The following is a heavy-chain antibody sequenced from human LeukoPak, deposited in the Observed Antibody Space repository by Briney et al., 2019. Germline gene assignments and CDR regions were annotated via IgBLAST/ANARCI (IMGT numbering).Heavy chain of an antibody. V-gene: IGHV3-23*01. CDR2: ISSSGGST. Sequence: GGSLRLSCAASGFTFSSYAMSWVRQAPGKGLEWVSGISSSGGSTYYADSVNGRFTISRDNSKNTLFLQMNSLRAEDTALYYCASTLAYSSGWYHWGQGTVVTVSS. J-gene: IGHJ5*02. CDR3: ASTLAYSSGWYH. D-gene: IGHD6-19*01. CDR1: GFTFSSYA.